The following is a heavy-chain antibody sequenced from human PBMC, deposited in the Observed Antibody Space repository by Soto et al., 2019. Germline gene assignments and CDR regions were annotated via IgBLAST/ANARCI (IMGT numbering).Heavy chain of an antibody. CDR1: GGSISSGGYY. J-gene: IGHJ4*02. CDR2: IYYSGST. D-gene: IGHD3-10*01. V-gene: IGHV4-31*11. CDR3: ARDRGFGELDFDY. Sequence: ASETLSLTCAVSGGSISSGGYYWSWIRQPPGKGLEWIGYIYYSGSTYYSPSLKSRVTISVDTSKNQFSLKLSSVTAADTAVYYCARDRGFGELDFDYWGQGTLVTVSS.